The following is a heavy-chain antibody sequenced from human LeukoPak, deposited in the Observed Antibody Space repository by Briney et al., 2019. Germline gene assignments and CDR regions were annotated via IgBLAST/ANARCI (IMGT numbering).Heavy chain of an antibody. J-gene: IGHJ6*03. CDR3: ASWYCSGGSCSHYYYYYMDV. D-gene: IGHD2-15*01. CDR2: IYYSGST. V-gene: IGHV4-39*07. Sequence: SETLSLTCTVSGGSISSSSYYWGWIRQPPGKGLEWIGSIYYSGSTYYNPPLKSRVTISVDTSKNQFSLKLSSVTAADTAVYYCASWYCSGGSCSHYYYYYMDVWGKGTTVTVSS. CDR1: GGSISSSSYY.